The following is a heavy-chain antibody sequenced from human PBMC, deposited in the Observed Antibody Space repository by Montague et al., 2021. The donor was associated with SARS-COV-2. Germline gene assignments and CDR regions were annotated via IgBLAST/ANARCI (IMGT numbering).Heavy chain of an antibody. CDR1: GGSISSGCYY. Sequence: TLSLTCTVSGGSISSGCYYWSWIRQHPGKGLEWIGYIYYSGSTYYNPSLKSRLTISVDTSKNRFSLKLSSVTAADTAMYYCASARVVVPTTRNWFDPWGQGTLVTVSS. CDR2: IYYSGST. V-gene: IGHV4-31*03. D-gene: IGHD2-2*01. J-gene: IGHJ5*02. CDR3: ASARVVVPTTRNWFDP.